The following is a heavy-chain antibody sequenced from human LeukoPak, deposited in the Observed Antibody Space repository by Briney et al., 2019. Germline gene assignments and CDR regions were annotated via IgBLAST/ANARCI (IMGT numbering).Heavy chain of an antibody. V-gene: IGHV3-53*01. CDR1: GFTVSNNY. CDR2: IYSYGFT. J-gene: IGHJ3*02. D-gene: IGHD3-16*01. CDR3: YGIRLGDGFQI. Sequence: GGSLRLSCTASGFTVSNNYMGWVRQAPGKGLEWVSVIYSYGFTSYADSVKGRFTISIDNSKNTLYLQMNSLRAEDTAVYYCYGIRLGDGFQIWGQRTMVIVSS.